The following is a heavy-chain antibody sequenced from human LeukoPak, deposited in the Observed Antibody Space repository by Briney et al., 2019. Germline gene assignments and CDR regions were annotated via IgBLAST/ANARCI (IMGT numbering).Heavy chain of an antibody. V-gene: IGHV1-46*01. CDR1: GYTFTIYY. CDR3: ARASGTFASYFDY. J-gene: IGHJ4*02. D-gene: IGHD3-10*01. CDR2: INPSGGST. Sequence: ASLAVSCKASGYTFTIYYMHWVGQAPGQGLEGVGIINPSGGSTSYAQKFQGRVTMTRDTSTSTVYMELSSLRSEDTAVYYCARASGTFASYFDYWGQGTLVTVSS.